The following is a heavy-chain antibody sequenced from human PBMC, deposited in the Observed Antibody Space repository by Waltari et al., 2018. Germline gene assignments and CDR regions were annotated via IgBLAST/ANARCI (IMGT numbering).Heavy chain of an antibody. CDR3: ARVLIRTSGLNFDS. V-gene: IGHV4-39*07. CDR1: YWSISSRSYY. Sequence: QQESGPSLVKPSETLSLTCTVSYWSISSRSYYWGWIRLAPGKGLEWIGHIYYSGSSYHNPSLKSRITMSVDSSKNQFSLTLSSVTAADTVVYYCARVLIRTSGLNFDSWGQGSLVTVSS. CDR2: IYYSGSS. J-gene: IGHJ4*02. D-gene: IGHD3-16*01.